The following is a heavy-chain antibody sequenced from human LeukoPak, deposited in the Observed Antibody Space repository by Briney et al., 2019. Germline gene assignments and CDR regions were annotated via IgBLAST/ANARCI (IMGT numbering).Heavy chain of an antibody. CDR1: GYSISSGYY. D-gene: IGHD2-2*01. Sequence: SETLSLTCAVSGYSISSGYYWGWIRQPPGKGLEWIGSIYYSGSTYYNPSLKSRVTISVDTSKNQLSLKLSSVTAADTAVYYCARHMCSSTSCYFVYYYYYMDVWGKGTTVTVSS. CDR2: IYYSGST. J-gene: IGHJ6*03. CDR3: ARHMCSSTSCYFVYYYYYMDV. V-gene: IGHV4-38-2*01.